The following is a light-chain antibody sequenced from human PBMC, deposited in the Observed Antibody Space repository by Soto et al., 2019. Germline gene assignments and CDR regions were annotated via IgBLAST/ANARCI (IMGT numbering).Light chain of an antibody. CDR3: QQYGISPT. CDR2: DVS. CDR1: HSVSSNY. Sequence: EIVLTQSPGTLSLSPGERATLSCRSSHSVSSNYLAWYQPKPGQAPRLLIYDVSSRATGIPDRFSGSGSGTDFTLTISRLEPVEFAVYYCQQYGISPTFGQGTKGEIQ. V-gene: IGKV3-20*01. J-gene: IGKJ1*01.